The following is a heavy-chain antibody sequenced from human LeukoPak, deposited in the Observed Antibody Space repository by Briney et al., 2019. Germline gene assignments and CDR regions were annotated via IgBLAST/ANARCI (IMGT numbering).Heavy chain of an antibody. D-gene: IGHD4-11*01. J-gene: IGHJ3*02. CDR1: GGSISSGSYY. V-gene: IGHV4-61*02. Sequence: SETLSLTCTVSGGSISSGSYYWSWIRQPAGKGLEWIGRIYTSGSTNYNPSLKSRVTISVDTSKNQFSLKLSSVTAADTAVYYCARRDLQEPDAFDIWGQGTMVTVSS. CDR3: ARRDLQEPDAFDI. CDR2: IYTSGST.